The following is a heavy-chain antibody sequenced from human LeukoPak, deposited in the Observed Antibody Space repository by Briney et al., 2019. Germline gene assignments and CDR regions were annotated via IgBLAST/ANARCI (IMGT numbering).Heavy chain of an antibody. CDR1: GYTFTSYG. Sequence: ASVKVSCKASGYTFTSYGISWVRQAPGQGLEWMGGIIPIFGTANYAQKFQGRVTITADKSTSTAYMELRSLRSDDTAVYYCARDWDRFGELLDWFDPWGQGTLVTVSS. D-gene: IGHD3-10*01. CDR2: IIPIFGTA. V-gene: IGHV1-69*06. CDR3: ARDWDRFGELLDWFDP. J-gene: IGHJ5*02.